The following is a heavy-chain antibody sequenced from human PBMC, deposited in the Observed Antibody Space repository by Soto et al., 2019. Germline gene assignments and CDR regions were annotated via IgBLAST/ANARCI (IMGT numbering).Heavy chain of an antibody. CDR1: GFTFSSYG. J-gene: IGHJ3*02. CDR3: AKGPLYYDFWSGYYKVAFDI. D-gene: IGHD3-3*01. V-gene: IGHV3-30*18. Sequence: QVQLVESGGGVVQPGRSLRLSWAASGFTFSSYGMHWVRQAPGKGLYWVAVISYDGSNKYYADSVKGRFTISRDNSKNTLYLQMNSLRAEDTAVYYCAKGPLYYDFWSGYYKVAFDIWGQGTMVTVSS. CDR2: ISYDGSNK.